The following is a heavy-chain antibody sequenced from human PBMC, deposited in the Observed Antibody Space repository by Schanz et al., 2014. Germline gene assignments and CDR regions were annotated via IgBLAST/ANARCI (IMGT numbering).Heavy chain of an antibody. D-gene: IGHD2-2*01. CDR1: GFDFNSYS. CDR3: AKDSTHIDIVLVPTAIDY. Sequence: EVRLVESGGGLVQPGGSLRLSCEASGFDFNSYSMNWVRQAPGKGLEWVSSISSSSSYIYYADSVKGRFTISRDNAKNSLYLHMNTLRSEDTAVYYCAKDSTHIDIVLVPTAIDYWGQGTLVTVSS. CDR2: ISSSSSYI. J-gene: IGHJ4*02. V-gene: IGHV3-21*02.